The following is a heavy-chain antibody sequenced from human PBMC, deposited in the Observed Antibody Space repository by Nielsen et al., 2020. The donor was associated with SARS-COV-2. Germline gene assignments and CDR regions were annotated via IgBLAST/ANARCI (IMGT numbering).Heavy chain of an antibody. CDR1: GFTFSSYA. D-gene: IGHD4-17*01. CDR2: ISGSGGST. Sequence: GESLKISCAASGFTFSSYAMSWVRQAPGKGLEWVSAISGSGGSTYYADSVKGRFTISRDNSKNTLYLQMNSLRVEDTAVYYCASTTVTTNNNWFDPWGQGTLVTVSS. CDR3: ASTTVTTNNNWFDP. J-gene: IGHJ5*02. V-gene: IGHV3-23*01.